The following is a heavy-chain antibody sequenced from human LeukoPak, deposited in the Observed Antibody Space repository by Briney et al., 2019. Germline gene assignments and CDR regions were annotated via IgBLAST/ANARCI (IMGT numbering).Heavy chain of an antibody. J-gene: IGHJ3*02. V-gene: IGHV1-2*02. CDR3: ASISSGWYEEAFDI. Sequence: ASVNVSCKASGYTFTGYYMHWVRQAPGQGLEWMGWINPNSGGTNYAQKFQGRVTMTRDTSISTAYMELSRLRSDDTAVYYCASISSGWYEEAFDIWGQGTMVTVSS. CDR1: GYTFTGYY. CDR2: INPNSGGT. D-gene: IGHD6-19*01.